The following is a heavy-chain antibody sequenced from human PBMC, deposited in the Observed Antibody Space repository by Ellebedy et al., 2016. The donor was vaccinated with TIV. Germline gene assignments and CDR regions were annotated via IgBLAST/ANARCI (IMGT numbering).Heavy chain of an antibody. CDR1: GGSISSYY. J-gene: IGHJ2*01. CDR3: ARTRGAIRVYWYFDL. D-gene: IGHD5-24*01. Sequence: MPGGSLRLSCTVSGGSISSYYWSWIRQPPGKGLEWIGYIYYSGSTNYNPSLKSRVTISVDTSKNQFSLKLSSVTAADTAVYYCARTRGAIRVYWYFDLWGRGTLVTVSS. V-gene: IGHV4-59*08. CDR2: IYYSGST.